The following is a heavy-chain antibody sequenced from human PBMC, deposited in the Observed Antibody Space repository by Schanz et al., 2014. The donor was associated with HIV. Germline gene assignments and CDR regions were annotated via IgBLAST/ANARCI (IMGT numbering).Heavy chain of an antibody. D-gene: IGHD1-20*01. CDR3: ARDKGDNWAGFYYYYGMDV. CDR1: GFTFSSYS. CDR2: ISLSSGTK. Sequence: EVHLVESGGDLVQPGGSLRLSCAASGFTFSSYSMNWVRQAPGKGLEWIAHISLSSGTKYNADSVKGRFTISRDNARNTLYLQMNSLRAEDTAVYYCARDKGDNWAGFYYYYGMDVWGQGTTVTVSS. V-gene: IGHV3-48*04. J-gene: IGHJ6*02.